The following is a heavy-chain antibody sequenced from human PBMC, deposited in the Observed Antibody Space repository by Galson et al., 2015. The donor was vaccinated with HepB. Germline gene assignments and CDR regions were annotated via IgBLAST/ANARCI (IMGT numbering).Heavy chain of an antibody. CDR2: ISSSSSTI. J-gene: IGHJ3*02. D-gene: IGHD4-23*01. V-gene: IGHV3-48*01. CDR3: ARDSGDKAFDI. Sequence: SLRLSCAASGFTFSRYSMNWVRQAPGKGLEWVSYISSSSSTIYYADSVKGRFTISRDNAKNSLYLQMNSLRAEDTAVYYCARDSGDKAFDIWGQGTMVTVSS. CDR1: GFTFSRYS.